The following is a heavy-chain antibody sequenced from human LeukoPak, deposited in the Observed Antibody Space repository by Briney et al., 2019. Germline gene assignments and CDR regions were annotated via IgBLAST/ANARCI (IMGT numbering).Heavy chain of an antibody. CDR3: ASGSGGSWDY. V-gene: IGHV4-59*01. J-gene: IGHJ4*02. CDR1: GGSISSYY. D-gene: IGHD2-15*01. CDR2: IYYSGST. Sequence: SETLSLTCTVSGGSISSYYWSWIRQPPGKGLEWIGYIYYSGSTNYNPSLKSRVTISVDTSKNQFSLKLSSVPAADTAVYYCASGSGGSWDYWGQGTLVTVSS.